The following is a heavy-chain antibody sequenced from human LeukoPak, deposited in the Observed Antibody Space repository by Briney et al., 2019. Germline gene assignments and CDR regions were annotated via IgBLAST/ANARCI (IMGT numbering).Heavy chain of an antibody. Sequence: GGSLRLSCAASGCTFSTYAMSWVRQAPGKGLEWVSAISGSGGSTYYADSVKGRFTISRDNSKNTLYLQMNSLRAEDTAVYYCARDPRYYYDSSGSYPFDYWGQGTLVTVSS. V-gene: IGHV3-23*01. D-gene: IGHD3-22*01. CDR1: GCTFSTYA. CDR2: ISGSGGST. J-gene: IGHJ4*02. CDR3: ARDPRYYYDSSGSYPFDY.